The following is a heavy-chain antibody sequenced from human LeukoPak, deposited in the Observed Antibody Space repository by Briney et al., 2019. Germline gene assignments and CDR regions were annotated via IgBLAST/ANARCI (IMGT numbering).Heavy chain of an antibody. V-gene: IGHV1-69*04. CDR3: ASGYYDSSGAGGTIGAFDI. J-gene: IGHJ3*02. CDR1: GGIFSSYA. CDR2: IIPILGIA. Sequence: ASVKVSCKASGGIFSSYAISWVRQAPGQGLEWMGRIIPILGIANYAQKFQGRVTITADKSTSTAYMELSSLRSEDTAVYYCASGYYDSSGAGGTIGAFDIWGQGTMVTVSS. D-gene: IGHD3-22*01.